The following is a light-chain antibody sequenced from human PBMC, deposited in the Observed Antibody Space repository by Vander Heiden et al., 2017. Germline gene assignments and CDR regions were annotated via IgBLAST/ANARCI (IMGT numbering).Light chain of an antibody. CDR1: TSNIGSNT. CDR2: SNN. CDR3: AAWDDSLNGLV. J-gene: IGLJ2*01. V-gene: IGLV1-44*01. Sequence: QALLIHSPSASGTPGQRVTITCSGITSNIGSNTVNWYQQLPGTAPKLLIYSNNQRPSGVPDRFSGSKSGTSASLAISGLQSEDEADYYCAAWDDSLNGLVFGGGTKLTVL.